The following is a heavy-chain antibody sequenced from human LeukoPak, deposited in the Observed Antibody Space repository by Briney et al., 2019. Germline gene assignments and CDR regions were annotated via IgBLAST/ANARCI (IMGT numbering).Heavy chain of an antibody. Sequence: QPGGSLRLSCVASGFTFSNYWMNWVRQAPGKGLEWVANIKQDGSEKCYVDSVKGRFTISRDNAKNSLYLQMNSLRAEDTAVYYCARGGNSPYYYGMDVWGQGTTVTVSS. CDR2: IKQDGSEK. D-gene: IGHD4-23*01. CDR1: GFTFSNYW. J-gene: IGHJ6*02. CDR3: ARGGNSPYYYGMDV. V-gene: IGHV3-7*03.